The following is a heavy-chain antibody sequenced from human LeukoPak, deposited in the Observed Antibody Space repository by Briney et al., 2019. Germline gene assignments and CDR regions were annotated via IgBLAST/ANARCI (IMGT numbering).Heavy chain of an antibody. CDR1: GFPFSTYA. CDR2: ITGSGGFT. V-gene: IGHV3-23*01. J-gene: IGHJ4*02. Sequence: GGSLRLSCAASGFPFSTYAMNWVRQAPGKGLEWVSVITGSGGFTQYADSVKGRFTIFRDNSKNTVYLQMNSLRVEDTALYYCVRSLDYWGQGTLVTVSS. CDR3: VRSLDY.